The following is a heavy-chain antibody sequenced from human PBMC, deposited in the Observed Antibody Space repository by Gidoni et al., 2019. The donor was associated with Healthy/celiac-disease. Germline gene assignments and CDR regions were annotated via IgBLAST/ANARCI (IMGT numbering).Heavy chain of an antibody. CDR3: ASVVGQLESNWFDP. V-gene: IGHV1-69*01. J-gene: IGHJ5*02. CDR1: GGTFSSYA. Sequence: QVQRVQCGAEVKKPGPSVKVACTASGGTFSSYAISWVRQAPGQGLEWRGGIVPIFGTASYAQKFQGRVTITADESTSTAYMELSSLRSEDTAVYSCASVVGQLESNWFDPWGQGTLVTVSS. CDR2: IVPIFGTA. D-gene: IGHD6-13*01.